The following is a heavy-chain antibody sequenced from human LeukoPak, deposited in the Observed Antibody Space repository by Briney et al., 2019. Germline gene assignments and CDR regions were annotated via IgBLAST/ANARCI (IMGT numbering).Heavy chain of an antibody. CDR2: IYHSGST. J-gene: IGHJ4*02. V-gene: IGHV4-38-2*02. CDR1: GYSISSGYY. CDR3: ARGELAAAGISGGAFDY. Sequence: SETLSLTCSVSGYSISSGYYWGWIRQSPGKGLEWIGTIYHSGSTYFNPSLKSRVTISVDTSKNQFSLKLSSVTAADTAVYYCARGELAAAGISGGAFDYWGQGTLVTVSS. D-gene: IGHD6-13*01.